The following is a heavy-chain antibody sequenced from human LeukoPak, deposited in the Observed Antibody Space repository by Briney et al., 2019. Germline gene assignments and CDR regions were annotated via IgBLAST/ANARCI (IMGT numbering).Heavy chain of an antibody. CDR2: INHSGST. Sequence: PSETLSLTCAVYGGSFSGYYWSWIRQPPGKGLEWIGEINHSGSTNYNPSLESRVTISVDTSKNQFSLKLSSVTAADTAVYYCARGRGSSGWYYYGMDVWGQGTTVTVSS. V-gene: IGHV4-34*01. CDR1: GGSFSGYY. J-gene: IGHJ6*02. D-gene: IGHD6-19*01. CDR3: ARGRGSSGWYYYGMDV.